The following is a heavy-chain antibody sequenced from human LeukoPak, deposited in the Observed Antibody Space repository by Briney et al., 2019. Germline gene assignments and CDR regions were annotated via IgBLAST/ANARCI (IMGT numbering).Heavy chain of an antibody. CDR3: ARDRGWNDVNRWFDP. CDR1: GYTFTIYG. V-gene: IGHV1-18*01. D-gene: IGHD1-1*01. CDR2: ISTDNGNT. Sequence: ASVTVSFKASGYTFTIYGISWVRQAPGQGLEWMGWISTDNGNTNYVQKLQGRVTMTTDTPTSTAYMELRSLRSDDTAVYYCARDRGWNDVNRWFDPWGQGTLVTVSS. J-gene: IGHJ5*02.